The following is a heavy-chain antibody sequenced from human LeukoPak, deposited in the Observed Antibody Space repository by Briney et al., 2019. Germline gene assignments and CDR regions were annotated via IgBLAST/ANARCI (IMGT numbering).Heavy chain of an antibody. J-gene: IGHJ4*02. CDR1: GFTFSSYA. Sequence: GGSLRLSCAASGFTFSSYAMSWFRQAPGKGLEWVSFISDSGGSTYYADSVKGRLTISRDNSKNTLYLQMSSLRAEDTAIYYCAKDASARPSDYWGPGTLVTVSS. V-gene: IGHV3-23*01. D-gene: IGHD3-3*01. CDR3: AKDASARPSDY. CDR2: ISDSGGST.